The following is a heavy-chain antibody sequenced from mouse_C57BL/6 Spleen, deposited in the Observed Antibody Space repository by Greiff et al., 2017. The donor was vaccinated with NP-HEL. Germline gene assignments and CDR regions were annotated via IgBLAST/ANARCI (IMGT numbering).Heavy chain of an antibody. V-gene: IGHV1-76*01. J-gene: IGHJ3*01. CDR3: ARGFWDYGSVAY. D-gene: IGHD1-1*01. Sequence: VKLMESGAELVRPGASVKLSCKASGYTFTDYYINWVKQRPGQGLEWIARIYPGSGNTYYNEKFKGKATLTAEKSSSTAYMQLSSLTSEDSAVYFCARGFWDYGSVAYWGQGTLVTVSA. CDR1: GYTFTDYY. CDR2: IYPGSGNT.